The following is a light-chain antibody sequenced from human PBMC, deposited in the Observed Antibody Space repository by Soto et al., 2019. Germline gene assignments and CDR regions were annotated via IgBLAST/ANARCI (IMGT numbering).Light chain of an antibody. V-gene: IGKV1-5*03. CDR1: QTISNY. J-gene: IGKJ1*01. Sequence: DIQMTHTPSSLPASVGGRLTITCRASQTISNYLNWYQQRPGKAPKLLIYKASTLKSGVPSRFSGSGSGTEFTLTISSLQSDDFATYYCQHYNSYSEAFGQGTKVDIK. CDR2: KAS. CDR3: QHYNSYSEA.